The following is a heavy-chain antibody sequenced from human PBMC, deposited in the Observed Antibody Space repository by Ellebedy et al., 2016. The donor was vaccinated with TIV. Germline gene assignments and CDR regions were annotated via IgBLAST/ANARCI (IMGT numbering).Heavy chain of an antibody. CDR3: ARRGSSGYYGRNPSSYYFDY. V-gene: IGHV4-39*01. CDR1: GGSISSSSYY. Sequence: SETLSLTCTVSGGSISSSSYYWGWIRQPPGKGLEWIGSIYYSGSTYYNPSLKSRVTISVDTSKNQFSLKLSSVTAADTAVYYCARRGSSGYYGRNPSSYYFDYWGQGTLVTVSS. CDR2: IYYSGST. D-gene: IGHD3-22*01. J-gene: IGHJ4*02.